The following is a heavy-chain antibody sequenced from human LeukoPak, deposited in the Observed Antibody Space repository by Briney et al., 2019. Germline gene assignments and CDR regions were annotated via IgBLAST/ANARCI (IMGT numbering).Heavy chain of an antibody. CDR2: ISDSSTYI. CDR3: AREPTSMGSDY. J-gene: IGHJ4*02. Sequence: GGSLRLSCTASGFTFSTYSMTRVRQAPGKGLEWVSSISDSSTYIYYTDSVKGRFTISRDNAKNSLYLQMNSLRADDAAVYYCAREPTSMGSDYWGQGTLVTVSS. V-gene: IGHV3-21*01. D-gene: IGHD5-18*01. CDR1: GFTFSTYS.